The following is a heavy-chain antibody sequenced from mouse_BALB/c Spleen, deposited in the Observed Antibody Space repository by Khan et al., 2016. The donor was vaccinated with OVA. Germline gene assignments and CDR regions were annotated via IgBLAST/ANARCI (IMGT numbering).Heavy chain of an antibody. J-gene: IGHJ2*01. Sequence: VQLVESGPGLVTPSQSLSLTCTVSGFSFTSYGVHWVRQPPGKGLEWLGAIWAGGSTNYYSAFMSRLSISKDNSKSHLFLKMISLQTDDTAMYYCAKCEDNWGQGTTLTVSS. V-gene: IGHV2-9*02. CDR2: IWAGGST. CDR1: GFSFTSYG. CDR3: AKCEDN.